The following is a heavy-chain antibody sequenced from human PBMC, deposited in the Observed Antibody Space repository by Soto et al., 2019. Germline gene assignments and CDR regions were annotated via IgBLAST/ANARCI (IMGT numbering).Heavy chain of an antibody. V-gene: IGHV4-31*03. CDR2: IYYRGST. CDR1: GGSISSGGYY. CDR3: AVLDSSSAFDI. Sequence: QVQLQESGPGLVKPSQTLSLTCTVSGGSISSGGYYWSWIRQHPGKGLEWIGYIYYRGSTYYNPSLKRRVTIPVDTSKNQFSLKLSSVTAADTAVYYCAVLDSSSAFDIWGQGTMVTVSS. D-gene: IGHD3-22*01. J-gene: IGHJ3*02.